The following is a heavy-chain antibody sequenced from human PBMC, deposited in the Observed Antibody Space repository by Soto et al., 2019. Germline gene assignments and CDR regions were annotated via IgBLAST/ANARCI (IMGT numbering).Heavy chain of an antibody. D-gene: IGHD3-16*01. CDR2: ISYDGSNK. V-gene: IGHV3-30-3*01. Sequence: PGGSLRLSCAASGFTFSSYAMHWVRQAPGKGLEWVAVISYDGSNKYYADSVKGRFTISRDNSTNTAYLDLWTLISDDTAVYYCARSWVTGKGGIDVWGQGTTVTVSS. J-gene: IGHJ6*02. CDR1: GFTFSSYA. CDR3: ARSWVTGKGGIDV.